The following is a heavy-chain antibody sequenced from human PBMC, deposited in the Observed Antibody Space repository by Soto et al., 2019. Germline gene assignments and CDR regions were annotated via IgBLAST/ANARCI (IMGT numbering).Heavy chain of an antibody. V-gene: IGHV3-72*01. D-gene: IGHD2-15*01. CDR1: GFTFSDHY. CDR3: ARDLLGRGYYDY. J-gene: IGHJ4*02. Sequence: LRLSCAASGFTFSDHYMDWVRQAPGKGLEWVGRTRNKANSYTTEYAASVKGRFTISRDDSKNSLYLQMNSLKTEDTAVYYCARDLLGRGYYDYWGQGTLVTVSS. CDR2: TRNKANSYTT.